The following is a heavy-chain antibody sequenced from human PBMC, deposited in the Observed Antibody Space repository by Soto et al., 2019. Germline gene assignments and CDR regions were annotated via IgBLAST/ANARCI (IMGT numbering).Heavy chain of an antibody. J-gene: IGHJ4*02. CDR3: ARGDLGYCTNGVCYNRAFDY. D-gene: IGHD2-8*01. Sequence: PGGSLRLSCAASGFTFSSYAMSWVRQAPGKGLEWVSDISGSGGSTYYADSVKGRFTISRDNAKNSLYLQMNSLRDEDTAVYYCARGDLGYCTNGVCYNRAFDYWGQGTLVTVSS. V-gene: IGHV3-23*01. CDR2: ISGSGGST. CDR1: GFTFSSYA.